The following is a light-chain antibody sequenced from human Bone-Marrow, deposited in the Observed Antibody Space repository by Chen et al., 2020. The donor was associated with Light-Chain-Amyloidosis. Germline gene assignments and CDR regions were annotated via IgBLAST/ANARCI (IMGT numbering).Light chain of an antibody. CDR3: ATRDDSLKAVI. CDR2: CND. CDR1: SSNIGSKF. V-gene: IGLV1-44*01. J-gene: IGLJ2*01. Sequence: SVMTQPPSASGTPGPRVTIPCSGSSSNIGSKFVNWYQQLPGTAPKLLICCNDERPSGVPDRFSGSKSGTSASLAISGLQSEDEADYYCATRDDSLKAVIFGGGTKLTVL.